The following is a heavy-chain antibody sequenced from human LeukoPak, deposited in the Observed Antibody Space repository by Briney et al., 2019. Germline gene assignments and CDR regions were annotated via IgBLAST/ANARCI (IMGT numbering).Heavy chain of an antibody. CDR1: GGSISSHY. Sequence: SETLSLTCTVSGGSISSHYWSWIRQPPGKGLEWIGYIYYSGSTNYNPSLKSRVTIPVDTSKNQFSLKLSSVTAADTAVYYCARGSIAAAGRRGLFDYFDYWGQGTLVTVSS. CDR3: ARGSIAAAGRRGLFDYFDY. D-gene: IGHD6-13*01. V-gene: IGHV4-59*11. CDR2: IYYSGST. J-gene: IGHJ4*02.